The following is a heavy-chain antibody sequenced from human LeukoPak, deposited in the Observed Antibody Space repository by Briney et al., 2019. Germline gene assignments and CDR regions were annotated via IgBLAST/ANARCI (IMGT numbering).Heavy chain of an antibody. V-gene: IGHV4-34*01. J-gene: IGHJ4*02. CDR3: ASLRFGELPHDY. Sequence: SETLSLTCAVYGGSFSGYYWSWIRQPPGKGLEWIGEINHSGSTNYNPSLKSRVTISVDTSKNQFSLKLSSVTAADTAVYYCASLRFGELPHDYWGQGTLVTVSS. D-gene: IGHD3-10*01. CDR2: INHSGST. CDR1: GGSFSGYY.